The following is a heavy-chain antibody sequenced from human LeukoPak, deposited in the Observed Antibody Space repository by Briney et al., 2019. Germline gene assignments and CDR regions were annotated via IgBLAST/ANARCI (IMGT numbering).Heavy chain of an antibody. J-gene: IGHJ4*02. D-gene: IGHD1-26*01. CDR2: INHSGST. CDR3: ARGPPRYSGSSTFAY. V-gene: IGHV4-34*01. Sequence: SETLSLTCAVYGGSFSGYYWSWIRQPPGKGLEWIGEINHSGSTNYNPSLKSRVTISVDTSKNQFSLKLSSVTAADTAVYYCARGPPRYSGSSTFAYWGQGTLVTVS. CDR1: GGSFSGYY.